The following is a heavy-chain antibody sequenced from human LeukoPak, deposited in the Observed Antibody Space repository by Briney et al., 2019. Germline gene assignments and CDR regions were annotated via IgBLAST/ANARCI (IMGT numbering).Heavy chain of an antibody. J-gene: IGHJ4*02. CDR1: GFTFSNYA. D-gene: IGHD6-13*01. Sequence: PGVCLRLSCAASGFTFSNYAMHWVRQGLVKGLESMAVVSHDGMQTYYADSVKGRFTISRDNSKSTLFLQMHSLRAEGTAVYYCAKDNVAAAGRYFDYWGQGTLVTVS. CDR3: AKDNVAAAGRYFDY. CDR2: VSHDGMQT. V-gene: IGHV3-30*04.